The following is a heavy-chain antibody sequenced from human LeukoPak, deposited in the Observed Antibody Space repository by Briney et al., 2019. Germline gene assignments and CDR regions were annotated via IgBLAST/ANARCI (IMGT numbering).Heavy chain of an antibody. CDR1: EYTFTDYP. CDR3: ARAGLTGSKVAFDV. J-gene: IGHJ3*01. V-gene: IGHV7-4-1*02. CDR2: INTDTGNP. Sequence: ASVKVSCKASEYTFTDYPMNWVRQAPGQGLEWMGWINTDTGNPTYAQGFTGHYVFSLDTSVSTAYLQIISLKAEDTAVYYCARAGLTGSKVAFDVWGQGTMVTVSS. D-gene: IGHD1-20*01.